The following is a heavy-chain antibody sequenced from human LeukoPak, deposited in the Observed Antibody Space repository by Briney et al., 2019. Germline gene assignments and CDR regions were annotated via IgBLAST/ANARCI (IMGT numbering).Heavy chain of an antibody. CDR1: GGSISSYY. D-gene: IGHD5-12*01. CDR2: IYYSGST. J-gene: IGHJ4*02. Sequence: PSETLSLTCTVSGGSISSYYWSWIRQPPGKGLEWIGYIYYSGSTNYNPSLKSRVTISVDTSKNQFSLKLSSVTAADTAVYYCARVSGYDFIDYWGQGTLVTVSS. V-gene: IGHV4-59*08. CDR3: ARVSGYDFIDY.